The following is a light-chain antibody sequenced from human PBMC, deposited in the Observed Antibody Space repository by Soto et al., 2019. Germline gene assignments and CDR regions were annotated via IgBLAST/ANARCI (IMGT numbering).Light chain of an antibody. J-gene: IGKJ3*01. CDR3: PEQYSGPPVA. V-gene: IGKV1-27*01. Sequence: DIQMTQSPSSLSASVGDRVTITCRASQGIDQSLAWYHQKPGQVPNLIIYSASTLQSGVRSRFSGSGSGTDFTLTITSLQPDAVATAYCPEQYSGPPVAFGHGTKVDV. CDR2: SAS. CDR1: QGIDQS.